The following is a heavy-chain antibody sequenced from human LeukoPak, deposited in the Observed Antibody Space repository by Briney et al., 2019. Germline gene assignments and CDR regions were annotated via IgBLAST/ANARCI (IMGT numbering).Heavy chain of an antibody. D-gene: IGHD6-13*01. CDR3: AKDSSSSWYVRMGYYYGMDV. CDR2: ISGSGGST. V-gene: IGHV3-23*01. CDR1: GFTFSSYA. J-gene: IGHJ6*02. Sequence: LSGGSLRLSCAASGFTFSSYAMSWVRQAPGKGLEWVSAISGSGGSTYYADSVKGRFTISRDNSKNTLYLQMNSLRAEDTAVYYCAKDSSSSWYVRMGYYYGMDVWGQGTTVTVSS.